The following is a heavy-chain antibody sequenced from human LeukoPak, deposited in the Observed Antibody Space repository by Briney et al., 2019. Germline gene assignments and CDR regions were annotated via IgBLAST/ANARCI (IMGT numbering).Heavy chain of an antibody. V-gene: IGHV3-21*01. CDR2: ISSSSSYI. D-gene: IGHD3-3*01. Sequence: GGSLRLSCAASGFTFSSYGMSWVRQAPGKGLEWVSSISSSSSYIYYADSVKGRFTISRDNAKNSLYLQMNSLRAEDTAVYYCARGNYEELVDYWGQGTLVTVSS. CDR3: ARGNYEELVDY. CDR1: GFTFSSYG. J-gene: IGHJ4*02.